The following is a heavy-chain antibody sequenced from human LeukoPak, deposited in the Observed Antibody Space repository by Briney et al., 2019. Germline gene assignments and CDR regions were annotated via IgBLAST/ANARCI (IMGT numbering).Heavy chain of an antibody. CDR3: AGGPRIWSR. CDR2: IHYSGNT. D-gene: IGHD2-8*02. CDR1: RASISSYH. V-gene: IGHV4-59*01. J-gene: IGHJ4*02. Sequence: SETLSLTCTVSRASISSYHWSWMRQPPGKGLEWIGYIHYSGNTNYSPSLKSRITISVDTSKNQFSLNLTSVTAADTAVYYCAGGPRIWSRWGQGTLVTVSS.